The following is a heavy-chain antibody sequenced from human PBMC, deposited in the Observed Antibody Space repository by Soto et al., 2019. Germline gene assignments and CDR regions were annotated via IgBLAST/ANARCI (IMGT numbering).Heavy chain of an antibody. Sequence: EVQLVESGGGLVQPGGSLRLSCAASGFTFSTYDMHWVRQATGKGLEWVSAIGTRHDTYYPDSVKGRFTISRENAKNTLYLQMKRLRDGDTAVYYCASQAYYCHGGGGWFDPLGQGILVTVSS. J-gene: IGHJ5*02. D-gene: IGHD3-16*01. V-gene: IGHV3-13*01. CDR3: ASQAYYCHGGGGWFDP. CDR1: GFTFSTYD. CDR2: IGTRHDT.